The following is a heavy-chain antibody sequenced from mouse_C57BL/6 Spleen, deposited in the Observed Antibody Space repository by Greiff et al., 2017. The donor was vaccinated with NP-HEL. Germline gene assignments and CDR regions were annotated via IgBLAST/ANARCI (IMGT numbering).Heavy chain of an antibody. CDR1: GYTFTSYW. D-gene: IGHD2-1*01. Sequence: QVQLQQPGAELVKPGASVKLSCKASGYTFTSYWMQWVKQRPGQGLEWIGEIDPSDSYTNYNQKFKGKATLTVDTSSSTAYMQLSSLTSEDSAVYYCARRAPYGKYDAMDYWGQGTSVTVSS. V-gene: IGHV1-50*01. CDR3: ARRAPYGKYDAMDY. CDR2: IDPSDSYT. J-gene: IGHJ4*01.